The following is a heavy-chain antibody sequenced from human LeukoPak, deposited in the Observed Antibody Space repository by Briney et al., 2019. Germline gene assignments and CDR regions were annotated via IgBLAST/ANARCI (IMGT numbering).Heavy chain of an antibody. Sequence: PSETLSLTCTVSGGSISSSSYYWGWIRQPPGKGLEWIGSIYYSGSTYYNPSLKSRVTISVDTSKNQFSLKLSSVTAADTAVYYCARYGSGSYYNSCYFDYWGQGTLVTVSS. V-gene: IGHV4-39*01. CDR3: ARYGSGSYYNSCYFDY. CDR2: IYYSGST. CDR1: GGSISSSSYY. D-gene: IGHD3-10*01. J-gene: IGHJ4*02.